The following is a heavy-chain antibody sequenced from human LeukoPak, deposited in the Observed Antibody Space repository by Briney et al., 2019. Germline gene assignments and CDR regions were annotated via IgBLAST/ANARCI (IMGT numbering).Heavy chain of an antibody. V-gene: IGHV1-8*03. CDR1: GYTFTNYD. D-gene: IGHD6-19*01. J-gene: IGHJ4*02. CDR3: ARVLGKQWLVPAY. Sequence: ASVKASCKASGYTFTNYDINWVRQATGQGLEWMGWMNPNSGNTGYAQKFQGRVTITRSTSISTAYMELSSLRSEDTAVYYCARVLGKQWLVPAYWGQGTLVTVSS. CDR2: MNPNSGNT.